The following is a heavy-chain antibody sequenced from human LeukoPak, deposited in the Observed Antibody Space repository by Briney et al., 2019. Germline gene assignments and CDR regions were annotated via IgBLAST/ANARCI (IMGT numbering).Heavy chain of an antibody. CDR2: IYYSDIT. J-gene: IGHJ3*02. Sequence: PSETLSLTRTVSGGSISSYYWSWIRQPPGKGLEWIGYIYYSDITNYNPSLKSRVTISVDTSKNQFSLKLSSVTAADTAVYYCARAIYYDSSGYCAFDIWGQGTMVTVSS. CDR1: GGSISSYY. D-gene: IGHD3-22*01. CDR3: ARAIYYDSSGYCAFDI. V-gene: IGHV4-59*01.